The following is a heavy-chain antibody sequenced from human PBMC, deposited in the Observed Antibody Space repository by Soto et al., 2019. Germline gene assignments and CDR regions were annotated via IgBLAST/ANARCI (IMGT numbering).Heavy chain of an antibody. D-gene: IGHD3-9*01. CDR2: IYPGDSDT. CDR1: GYTFTNHW. J-gene: IGHJ3*02. CDR3: AARSKTGLDAFAI. Sequence: GESLKISCQGSGYTFTNHWIGWVRQMPGKGLEWMCIIYPGDSDTRYSPSFQGQVTLSADKSISTSYLQWSSLKASDTAMYFCAARSKTGLDAFAIWGQGTLVTVS. V-gene: IGHV5-51*01.